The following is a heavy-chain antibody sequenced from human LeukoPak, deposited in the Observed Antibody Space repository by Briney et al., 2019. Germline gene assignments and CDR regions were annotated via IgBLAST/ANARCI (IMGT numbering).Heavy chain of an antibody. D-gene: IGHD3-10*01. CDR3: ARGGSGSYFSWLDP. J-gene: IGHJ5*02. CDR2: INPNSGGT. Sequence: ASVKVSCKASGYTFTGYYIHWVRQAPGQGLECMGWINPNSGGTNYAQKFQGRVTMTRDTSISTAYMELSRLRSDDTAVYYCARGGSGSYFSWLDPWGQGTLVSVSS. CDR1: GYTFTGYY. V-gene: IGHV1-2*02.